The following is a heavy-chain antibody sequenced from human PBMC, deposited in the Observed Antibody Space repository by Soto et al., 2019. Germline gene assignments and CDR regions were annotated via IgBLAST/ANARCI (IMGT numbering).Heavy chain of an antibody. Sequence: QVQLAESGGDLVKPGGSLRLSCAASGFTFSDHYMSWIRQAPGTGLEWISYMTPSGSSSSYADSVKGRFTNSRDNAKNPLHLQRNSLRGDDTGVYYCARELTGNYFAVDLWGQGTMVTVSS. J-gene: IGHJ3*01. CDR3: ARELTGNYFAVDL. CDR2: MTPSGSSS. V-gene: IGHV3-11*01. D-gene: IGHD1-26*01. CDR1: GFTFSDHY.